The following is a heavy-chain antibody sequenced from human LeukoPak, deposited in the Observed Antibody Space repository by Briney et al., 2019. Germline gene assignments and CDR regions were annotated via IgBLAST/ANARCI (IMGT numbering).Heavy chain of an antibody. Sequence: ASVKVSCKASGYTFTSYGISWVRQAPGQGLEWMGWISAYNGNTNYAQKLQGRVTMTTDTSTSTAYMELRSLRSDDTAVYYCVRDIGDSDLSNWFDPWGQGTLVTVSS. V-gene: IGHV1-18*01. D-gene: IGHD2-21*02. CDR3: VRDIGDSDLSNWFDP. CDR2: ISAYNGNT. CDR1: GYTFTSYG. J-gene: IGHJ5*02.